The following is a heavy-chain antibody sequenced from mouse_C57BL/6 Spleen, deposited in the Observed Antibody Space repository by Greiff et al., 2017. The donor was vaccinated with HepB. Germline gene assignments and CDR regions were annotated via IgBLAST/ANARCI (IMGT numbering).Heavy chain of an antibody. J-gene: IGHJ2*01. D-gene: IGHD1-1*01. CDR3: ARYGSSLWYFDY. CDR1: GYTFTSYW. CDR2: IDPSDSYT. Sequence: VQLQQPGAELVKPGASVKLSCKASGYTFTSYWMQWVKQRPGQGLEWIGEIDPSDSYTNYNQKFKGKATLTVDTSSSTAYMQLSSLTSEDSAVYYCARYGSSLWYFDYWGQGTTLTVSS. V-gene: IGHV1-50*01.